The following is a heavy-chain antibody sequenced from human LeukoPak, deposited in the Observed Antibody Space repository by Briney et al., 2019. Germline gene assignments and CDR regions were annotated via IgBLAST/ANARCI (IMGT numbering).Heavy chain of an antibody. CDR3: ATYSSLNRREFQF. CDR1: GFTFSNYW. Sequence: GGSLRLSCEGSGFTFSNYWMGWVRQAPGKGRQWVANIKTDGSEKYYVDSVKGRFTISRDNAKNSLYLQLNSLRAEDTAVYYCATYSSLNRREFQFWGQGTLLTVSS. V-gene: IGHV3-7*01. J-gene: IGHJ1*01. CDR2: IKTDGSEK. D-gene: IGHD3-22*01.